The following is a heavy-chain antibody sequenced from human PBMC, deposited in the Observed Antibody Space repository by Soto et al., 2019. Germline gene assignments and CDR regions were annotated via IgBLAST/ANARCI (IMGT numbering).Heavy chain of an antibody. CDR1: GGSISSSSYY. CDR2: IYYSGST. CDR3: ARRGYCTNGVCWDAFDI. Sequence: SETLSLTCTVSGGSISSSSYYWGWIRQPPGKGLEWIGSIYYSGSTYYNPSLKSRVTISVDTSKNQFSLNLSAVTAADTAVYYCARRGYCTNGVCWDAFDIWGQGTMVTVSS. D-gene: IGHD2-8*01. V-gene: IGHV4-39*01. J-gene: IGHJ3*02.